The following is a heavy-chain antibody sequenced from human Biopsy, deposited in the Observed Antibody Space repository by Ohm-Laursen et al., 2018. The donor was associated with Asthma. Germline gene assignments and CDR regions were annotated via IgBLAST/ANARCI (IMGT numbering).Heavy chain of an antibody. CDR1: GGTFGNYA. V-gene: IGHV1-69*13. D-gene: IGHD6-6*01. CDR3: GGCSSSNYYYGLDV. J-gene: IGHJ6*02. CDR2: IIPIIGTA. Sequence: SVKVSCKASGGTFGNYAISWVRQAPGQGLEWMGGIIPIIGTAHYAPKFQGRVTISADESTSTAYMELTSLSSEDTAVFFCGGCSSSNYYYGLDVWGQGTTVTVSS.